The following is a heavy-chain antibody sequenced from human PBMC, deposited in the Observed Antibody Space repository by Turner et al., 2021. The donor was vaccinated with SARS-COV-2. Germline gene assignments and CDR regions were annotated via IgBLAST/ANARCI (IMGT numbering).Heavy chain of an antibody. Sequence: EVQLVESGGGLVQPGGSLRLSCAASRFTFSSYSMNWVRQAPGKGLGWGSSISSSSSYIYYADSVKGRFTISRDNAKNSLYLQMNSLRAEDTAVYYCARARWHYYDSSGYYPDAFDIWGQGTMVTVSS. CDR3: ARARWHYYDSSGYYPDAFDI. CDR2: ISSSSSYI. V-gene: IGHV3-21*01. CDR1: RFTFSSYS. J-gene: IGHJ3*02. D-gene: IGHD3-22*01.